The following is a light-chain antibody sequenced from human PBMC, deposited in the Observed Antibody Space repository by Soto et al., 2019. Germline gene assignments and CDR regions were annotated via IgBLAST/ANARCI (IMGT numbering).Light chain of an antibody. Sequence: QSALTQPASVSGSPGQSITISCTGTSSDIGYYNYVSWYQHYPGKAPKLMIYEVSNRPSGVSHRFSGSKSGNTASLTISGLQADDDADYYCASYTRSSTYLFGTGTKVTVL. CDR3: ASYTRSSTYL. CDR1: SSDIGYYNY. CDR2: EVS. J-gene: IGLJ1*01. V-gene: IGLV2-14*01.